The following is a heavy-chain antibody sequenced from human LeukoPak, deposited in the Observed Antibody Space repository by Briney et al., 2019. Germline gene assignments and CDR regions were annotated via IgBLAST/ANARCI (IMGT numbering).Heavy chain of an antibody. V-gene: IGHV4-38-2*02. D-gene: IGHD3-10*01. Sequence: SETLSLTCTVSGYSISSGYYWGWIRQPPGKGLEWIGSIYHSGSTYYNPSLKSRVTISVDTSKNQSSLKLSSVTAADTAVYYCARAGRYYGSGSYTGYWGQGTLVTVSS. CDR3: ARAGRYYGSGSYTGY. CDR1: GYSISSGYY. J-gene: IGHJ4*02. CDR2: IYHSGST.